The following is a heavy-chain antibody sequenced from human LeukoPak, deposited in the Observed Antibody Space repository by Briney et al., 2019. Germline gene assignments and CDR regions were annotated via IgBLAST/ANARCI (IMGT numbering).Heavy chain of an antibody. CDR3: ARDGRYCSGGSCYSAF. J-gene: IGHJ4*02. CDR1: GYTFTSHG. V-gene: IGHV1-18*01. D-gene: IGHD2-15*01. Sequence: ASVKVSCKTSGYTFTSHGIIWVRQAPGQGLERMGWISAYNGDTDYAQNLQGRVTMTTDTSSSTAYMELRSLRSDDTAVYYCARDGRYCSGGSCYSAFWGQGTLVTVSS. CDR2: ISAYNGDT.